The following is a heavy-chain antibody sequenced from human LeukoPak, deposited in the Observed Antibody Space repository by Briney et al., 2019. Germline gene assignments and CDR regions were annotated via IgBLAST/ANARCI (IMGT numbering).Heavy chain of an antibody. CDR1: GGTFSSYA. CDR2: IIPILGIA. Sequence: GASVKVSCKASGGTFSSYAIIWVRQAPGQGLEWMGMIIPILGIANYAQKFQGRVTITADKSTSTAYMELSSLRSEDTAVYYCARSGYNSGYYYYYGMDVWGQGTTVTVSS. D-gene: IGHD5-24*01. J-gene: IGHJ6*02. CDR3: ARSGYNSGYYYYYGMDV. V-gene: IGHV1-69*04.